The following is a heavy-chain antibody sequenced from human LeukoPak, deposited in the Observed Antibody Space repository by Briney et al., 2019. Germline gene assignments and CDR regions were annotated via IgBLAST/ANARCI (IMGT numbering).Heavy chain of an antibody. J-gene: IGHJ4*02. V-gene: IGHV3-7*05. D-gene: IGHD3/OR15-3a*01. CDR2: IKQDGSEK. Sequence: GGSLRLSCAASGFTFSSYWMSWVRQAPGKGLEWVANIKQDGSEKYYVDSVKGRFTISRDNAKNSLYLQMSSLRAEDTAVYYCAGDFWTVANTYYFGCWGQGTLVTVSS. CDR1: GFTFSSYW. CDR3: AGDFWTVANTYYFGC.